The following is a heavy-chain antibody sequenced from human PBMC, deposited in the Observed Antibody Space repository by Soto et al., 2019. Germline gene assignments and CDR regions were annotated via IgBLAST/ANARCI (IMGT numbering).Heavy chain of an antibody. V-gene: IGHV1-18*01. CDR1: GYTFTSYG. D-gene: IGHD6-25*01. CDR3: ARPGSSGDRIDYYYYGMDG. CDR2: ISAYNGNT. J-gene: IGHJ6*02. Sequence: ASVKVSCKASGYTFTSYGISWVRQAPGQGLEWMGWISAYNGNTNYAQKLQGRVTMTTDTSTSTAYMELRSLRSDDTAVYYCARPGSSGDRIDYYYYGMDGWGQGTTVTVSS.